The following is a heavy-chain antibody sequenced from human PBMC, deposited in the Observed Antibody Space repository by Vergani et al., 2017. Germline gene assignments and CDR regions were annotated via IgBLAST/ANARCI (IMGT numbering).Heavy chain of an antibody. Sequence: EVQLLESGGGLVQPGGSLRLSCAASGFTFSSYAMSWVRQAPGKGLEWVSSISSSSSYIYYADSVKGRFTIARDNSKNTLYLQMNSLRAEDTAVYYCARDKSGYTNYYYYGMDVWGQGP. CDR2: ISSSSSYI. V-gene: IGHV3-21*01. CDR1: GFTFSSYA. CDR3: ARDKSGYTNYYYYGMDV. D-gene: IGHD1-1*01. J-gene: IGHJ6*02.